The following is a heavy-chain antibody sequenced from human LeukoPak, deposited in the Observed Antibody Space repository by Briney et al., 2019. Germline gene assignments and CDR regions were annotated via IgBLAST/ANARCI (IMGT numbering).Heavy chain of an antibody. V-gene: IGHV4-4*02. J-gene: IGHJ4*02. CDR1: GDFITKSVW. D-gene: IGHD5-18*01. CDR3: ARGGSHLWQPFDS. Sequence: SETLSLTCAVSGDFITKSVWWIWVRQTPGKGLEWIGDIYHSGSTNSNPSLKSRVTLSLDKSKNQFSLKLSSVTAADTAVYYCARGGSHLWQPFDSWGQGTLVTVSS. CDR2: IYHSGST.